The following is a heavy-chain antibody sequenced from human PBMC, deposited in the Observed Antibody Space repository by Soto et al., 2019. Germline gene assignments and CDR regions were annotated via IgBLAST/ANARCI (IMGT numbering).Heavy chain of an antibody. CDR1: GYTFTSYD. D-gene: IGHD5-18*01. V-gene: IGHV1-8*01. CDR2: MNPNSGNT. Sequence: ASVKVSCKASGYTFTSYDINWVRQATGQGLEWMGWMNPNSGNTGYAQKFQGRVTMTRNTSISTAYMELSSLRSDDTAVYYCARDLGGYSYGYDYYGMDVWGQGTTVTVSS. CDR3: ARDLGGYSYGYDYYGMDV. J-gene: IGHJ6*02.